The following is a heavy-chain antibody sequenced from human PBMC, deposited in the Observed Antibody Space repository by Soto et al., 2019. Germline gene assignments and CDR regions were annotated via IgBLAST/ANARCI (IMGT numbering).Heavy chain of an antibody. D-gene: IGHD3-22*01. CDR2: IYYSGST. CDR1: GGSISSSSYY. CDR3: ARHKTSSGSSLGLQQGNNWFDP. Sequence: PSETLSLTCTVSGGSISSSSYYWGWIRQPPGKGLEWIGSIYYSGSTYYNPSLKSRVTISVDTSKNQFSLKLSSVTAADTAVYYCARHKTSSGSSLGLQQGNNWFDPWGQGTLVTVSS. V-gene: IGHV4-39*01. J-gene: IGHJ5*02.